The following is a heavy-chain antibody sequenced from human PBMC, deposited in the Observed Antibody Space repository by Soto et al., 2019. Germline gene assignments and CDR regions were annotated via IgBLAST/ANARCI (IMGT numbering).Heavy chain of an antibody. CDR1: GGSISSYY. D-gene: IGHD6-13*01. CDR2: IYYSGGT. J-gene: IGHJ4*02. V-gene: IGHV4-59*01. Sequence: PSETLSLTCTVSGGSISSYYWSWIRQPPGKGLEWIGYIYYSGGTNYNPSLKSRVTISVDTSKNQFSLKLSSVTAADTAVYYCARAPAPLHSSSWYYFDYWGQGTLVTVSS. CDR3: ARAPAPLHSSSWYYFDY.